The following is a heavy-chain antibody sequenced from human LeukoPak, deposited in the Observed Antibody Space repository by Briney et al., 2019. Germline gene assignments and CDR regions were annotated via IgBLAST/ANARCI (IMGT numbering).Heavy chain of an antibody. CDR1: GFTFSSHG. CDR3: AKDGGTGYTFDY. V-gene: IGHV3-30*02. J-gene: IGHJ4*02. CDR2: IRYDGSNK. Sequence: GGSLRLSCAASGFTFSSHGIHWVRQAPGKGLDWVAFIRYDGSNKYYADSVKGRFTVSRDNSKNTLYLQMNSLRTEDSAVYYCAKDGGTGYTFDYWGQGTLVTVSS. D-gene: IGHD3/OR15-3a*01.